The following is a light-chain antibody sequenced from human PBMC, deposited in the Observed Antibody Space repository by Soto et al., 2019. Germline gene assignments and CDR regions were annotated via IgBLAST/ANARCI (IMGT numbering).Light chain of an antibody. CDR2: GAS. Sequence: EIVLTQSTGTLSLSPGERATLSCRASQSVSSSYLAWYQQKPGQAPRLLIYGASSRATGIPDRFSGSVSGTDFTLTISRLEPEDFAVYYCHQYDSSPLTFGGGTKVEIK. J-gene: IGKJ4*01. CDR1: QSVSSSY. V-gene: IGKV3-20*01. CDR3: HQYDSSPLT.